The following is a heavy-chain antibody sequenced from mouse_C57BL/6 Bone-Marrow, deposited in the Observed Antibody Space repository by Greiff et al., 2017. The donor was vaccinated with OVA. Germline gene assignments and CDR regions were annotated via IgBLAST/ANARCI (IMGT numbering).Heavy chain of an antibody. D-gene: IGHD2-5*01. Sequence: EVNVVESGGGLVKPGGSLKLSCAASGFTFSSYAMSWVRQTPEKRLEWVATISDGGSYTYYPDNVKGRFTISRDNAKNNLYLQMSHLKSEDTAMYYCARDGYSNYFDYWGQGTTLTVSS. V-gene: IGHV5-4*01. CDR3: ARDGYSNYFDY. J-gene: IGHJ2*01. CDR1: GFTFSSYA. CDR2: ISDGGSYT.